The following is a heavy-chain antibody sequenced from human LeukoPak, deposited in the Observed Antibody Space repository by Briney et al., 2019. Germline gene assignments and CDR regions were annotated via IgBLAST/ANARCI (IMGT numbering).Heavy chain of an antibody. CDR2: IYYSGST. V-gene: IGHV4-59*01. CDR3: AGGGATYYDILAGFFDY. D-gene: IGHD3-9*01. Sequence: SETLSLTCTVSGGSISSYYWSWIRQPPGKGLEWIGYIYYSGSTNYNPSLKSRVTISVDTSKNQISLKLTSVTAADTAVYYCAGGGATYYDILAGFFDYWGQGTLVSVSS. CDR1: GGSISSYY. J-gene: IGHJ4*02.